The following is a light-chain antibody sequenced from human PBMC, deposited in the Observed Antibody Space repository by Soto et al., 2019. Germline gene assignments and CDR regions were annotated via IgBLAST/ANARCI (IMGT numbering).Light chain of an antibody. CDR1: TSDVGGYKY. Sequence: QSAPTQPPSASGSPGQSVTISCTGTTSDVGGYKYVSWHQQRPGRAPRLILYEVNKRPAGVPDRFSGSKSGNTASLTVSGLHADEEADYCCISYAGSNPYVFGTGTKVTVL. J-gene: IGLJ1*01. CDR2: EVN. V-gene: IGLV2-8*01. CDR3: ISYAGSNPYV.